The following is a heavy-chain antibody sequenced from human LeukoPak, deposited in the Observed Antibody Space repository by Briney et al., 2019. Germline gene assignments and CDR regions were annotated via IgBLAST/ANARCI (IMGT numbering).Heavy chain of an antibody. V-gene: IGHV3-30*18. D-gene: IGHD3-10*01. CDR1: EFTFSSYG. J-gene: IGHJ4*02. Sequence: GGSLRLSCAASEFTFSSYGMHWVRQAPGKGLEWVAVISYDGSNKYYADSVKGRFTISRDNSKNTLYLQMNSLRAEDTAVYYCAKDNLAYYYGSGSYVSDWGQGTLVTVSS. CDR3: AKDNLAYYYGSGSYVSD. CDR2: ISYDGSNK.